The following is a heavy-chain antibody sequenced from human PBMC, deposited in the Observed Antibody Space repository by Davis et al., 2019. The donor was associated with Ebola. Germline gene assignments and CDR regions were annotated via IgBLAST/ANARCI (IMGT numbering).Heavy chain of an antibody. CDR1: GFTFYRYE. CDR2: ISGSATST. J-gene: IGHJ4*02. Sequence: GESLKISCAASGFTFYRYEMNWVRQAPGKGLEWVSYISGSATSTFYADSVKGRFTISRDNARDSLYLQMDSLRVEDTAVYFCARDLKSSSYFDYWGQGTLVTVSS. CDR3: ARDLKSSSYFDY. V-gene: IGHV3-48*03. D-gene: IGHD6-13*01.